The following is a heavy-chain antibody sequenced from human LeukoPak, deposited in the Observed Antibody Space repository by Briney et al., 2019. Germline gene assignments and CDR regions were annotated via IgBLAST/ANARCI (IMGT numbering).Heavy chain of an antibody. CDR1: GFIFSTYD. CDR3: AKDPNYYDSSGYFDY. V-gene: IGHV3-30*18. CDR2: ISYDGSNT. J-gene: IGHJ4*02. Sequence: GGSLRLSCAASGFIFSTYDMHWVRQAPGKGLEWVATISYDGSNTNYADSVRGRFTISRDSSKNTLYLQMNSLRAEDTAVYYCAKDPNYYDSSGYFDYWGQGTLVTVSS. D-gene: IGHD3-22*01.